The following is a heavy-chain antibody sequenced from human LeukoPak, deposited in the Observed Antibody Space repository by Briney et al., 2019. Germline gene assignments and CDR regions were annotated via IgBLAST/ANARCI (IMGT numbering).Heavy chain of an antibody. J-gene: IGHJ4*02. Sequence: ASVKVSCKASGYTFTGYYMHWVRQAPGQGLEWMGWINPNSGGTNYAQKFQGRVTMTRDTSISTAYMELSRLRSDDTAVYYCARDWATYDSSGYYCLSYFDYWGQGTLVTVSS. CDR2: INPNSGGT. CDR3: ARDWATYDSSGYYCLSYFDY. CDR1: GYTFTGYY. D-gene: IGHD3-22*01. V-gene: IGHV1-2*02.